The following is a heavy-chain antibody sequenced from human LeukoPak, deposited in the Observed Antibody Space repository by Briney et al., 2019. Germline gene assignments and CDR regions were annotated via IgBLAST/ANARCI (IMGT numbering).Heavy chain of an antibody. J-gene: IGHJ6*03. CDR1: GGSISNSSYY. CDR2: IYYSGST. Sequence: SETLSLTCTASGGSISNSSYYWGWIRQPPGKGLEWIGSIYYSGSTYYNPSLKSRVTISVDTSKTQFSLKLSSVTAADTDMYYCAREGGGDYEYYYYYMDVWGKGTTVTVSS. V-gene: IGHV4-39*07. CDR3: AREGGGDYEYYYYYMDV. D-gene: IGHD4-17*01.